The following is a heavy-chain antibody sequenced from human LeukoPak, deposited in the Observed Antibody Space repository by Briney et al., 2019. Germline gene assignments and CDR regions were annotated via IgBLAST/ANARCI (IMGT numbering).Heavy chain of an antibody. Sequence: SETLSLTCTVSGGSLSSYYWSWIRQPPGKGLEWIGYIYYSGSTNYNPSLKSRVTISVDTSKNQFSLKLSSVTAADTAVYYCARDRTYYGSGSYIDYWGQGTLVTVSS. CDR3: ARDRTYYGSGSYIDY. J-gene: IGHJ4*02. CDR2: IYYSGST. CDR1: GGSLSSYY. D-gene: IGHD3-10*01. V-gene: IGHV4-59*12.